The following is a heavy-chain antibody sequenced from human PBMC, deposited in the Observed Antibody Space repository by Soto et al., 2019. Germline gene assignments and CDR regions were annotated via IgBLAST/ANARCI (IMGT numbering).Heavy chain of an antibody. CDR2: IIPIFGTA. CDR1: GGTFSSYA. D-gene: IGHD1-20*01. V-gene: IGHV1-69*01. CDR3: ARVQITGTGLRYYYGMDV. Sequence: QVQLVQSGAEVKKPGSSVKVSCKASGGTFSSYAISWVRQAPGQGLEWMGGIIPIFGTANYAQKFQGRVTITADESTSTAYMEMSSLRSEDTAVYYCARVQITGTGLRYYYGMDVWGQGTTVTVSS. J-gene: IGHJ6*02.